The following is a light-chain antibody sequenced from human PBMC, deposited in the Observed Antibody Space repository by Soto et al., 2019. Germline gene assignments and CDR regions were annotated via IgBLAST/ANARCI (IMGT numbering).Light chain of an antibody. J-gene: IGKJ1*01. CDR3: QQYYSTPWT. V-gene: IGKV4-1*01. Sequence: IVSTDSPDSLAVSLFESSTINFNSSESGLDSSNNKNYLAWYQQKPGQPPKLLIYWASTRESGVPDRFSGSGSGTDFTLTISSLQAEDVAVYYCQQYYSTPWTFGQGTKVDIK. CDR1: ESGLDSSNNKNY. CDR2: WAS.